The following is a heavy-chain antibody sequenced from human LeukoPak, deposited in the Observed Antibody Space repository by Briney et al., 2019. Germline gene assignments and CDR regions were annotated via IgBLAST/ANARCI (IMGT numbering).Heavy chain of an antibody. CDR2: IYHSETA. CDR3: AREFYDSSGYTDY. D-gene: IGHD3-22*01. CDR1: GYSISSGYY. V-gene: IGHV4-38-2*02. Sequence: PSEPLSLTCAVSGYSISSGYYWGWVRQPPGKGLEWIGSIYHSETAYYNPSLKSRVTISIDTSKNQFSLKLSSVTAADTAVYYCAREFYDSSGYTDYWGQGTLVTVSS. J-gene: IGHJ4*02.